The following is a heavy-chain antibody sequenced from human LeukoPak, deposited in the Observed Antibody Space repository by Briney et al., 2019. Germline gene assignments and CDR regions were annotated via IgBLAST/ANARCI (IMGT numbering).Heavy chain of an antibody. J-gene: IGHJ5*02. V-gene: IGHV1-2*02. CDR2: INPNSGGT. D-gene: IGHD6-19*01. CDR1: GYTFTGYY. Sequence: GASVKVSCKASGYTFTGYYMHWVRQAPGQGLEWMGWINPNSGGTNYAQKFQGRVTMTRDTSISTAYMELSRLRSDDTAVYYCATMWGDYSSGSVDWFDPWGQGTLVTVSS. CDR3: ATMWGDYSSGSVDWFDP.